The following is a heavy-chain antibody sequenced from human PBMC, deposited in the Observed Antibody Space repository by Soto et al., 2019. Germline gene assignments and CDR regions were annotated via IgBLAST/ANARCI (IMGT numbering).Heavy chain of an antibody. CDR3: ARSSRYQYDSSEGNFDY. D-gene: IGHD3-22*01. V-gene: IGHV4-4*02. J-gene: IGHJ4*02. Sequence: QVQLQESGPGLVKPSGTLSLTCAVSGVSISSNNWWSWVRQPPGKGLEWIGEMYHTGSTNYNPSLKXRXTXSXXKSTNHFSLELHSVTAADTAVYYCARSSRYQYDSSEGNFDYWGQGTLVTVSS. CDR2: MYHTGST. CDR1: GVSISSNNW.